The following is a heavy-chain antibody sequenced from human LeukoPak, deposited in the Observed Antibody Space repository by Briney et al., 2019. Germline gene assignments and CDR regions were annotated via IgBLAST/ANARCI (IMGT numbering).Heavy chain of an antibody. J-gene: IGHJ4*02. D-gene: IGHD1-14*01. CDR3: ARGPSITPVSYFQY. CDR2: ILYDGSKT. Sequence: GGSLRLSCAASGFTFSSYVMNWVRQAPGKGLEWVAVILYDGSKTNYGDSVKGRFTISRDNLKNTLYLQMNSLRAEDTALYYCARGPSITPVSYFQYWGQGTLVTVSS. V-gene: IGHV3-30*01. CDR1: GFTFSSYV.